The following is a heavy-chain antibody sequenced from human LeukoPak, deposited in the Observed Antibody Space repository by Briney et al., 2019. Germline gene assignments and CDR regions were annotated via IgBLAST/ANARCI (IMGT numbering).Heavy chain of an antibody. CDR1: VGSLSSYY. D-gene: IGHD4-17*01. J-gene: IGHJ6*02. CDR3: ARWVPKLKTTGGKGTDYGMDV. Sequence: SQTLSLTRTVSVGSLSSYYRSWVPHPPTKGLECSGDIYYIGSTNYNTSLNSRVTISVDSSKNQFSLKLSSVTAADTAVYYCARWVPKLKTTGGKGTDYGMDVWGQGTTVTVSS. CDR2: IYYIGST. V-gene: IGHV4-59*08.